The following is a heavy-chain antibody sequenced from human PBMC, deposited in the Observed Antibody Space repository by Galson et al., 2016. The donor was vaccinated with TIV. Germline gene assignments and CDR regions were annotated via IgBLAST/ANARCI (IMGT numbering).Heavy chain of an antibody. Sequence: SLRLSCAAFGFTFNAYAMHWVRQAPGKGLEWLAVIRYDDLTTFYADSVKDRFFISRDDSRSTLYLDITSLTIDDTALYYCSTDRLWKDVWDGFGFWGQGTMVTVS. CDR1: GFTFNAYA. CDR3: STDRLWKDVWDGFGF. V-gene: IGHV3-33*08. J-gene: IGHJ3*01. CDR2: IRYDDLTT. D-gene: IGHD1-1*01.